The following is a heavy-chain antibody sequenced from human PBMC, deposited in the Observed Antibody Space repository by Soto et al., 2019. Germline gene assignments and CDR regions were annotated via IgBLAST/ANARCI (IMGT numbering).Heavy chain of an antibody. Sequence: PQTTSLPSSVYGGSFGAYSWHRNFIRKPPGNRLEWIGEINHSGSTSHNPSLKSRVTLSLDTSKNQFSLILTSVTAADTAVYYCARGALNYDLSSGTINGGMDVWGQGTTGTVSS. J-gene: IGHJ6*02. CDR2: INHSGST. V-gene: IGHV4-34*01. CDR3: ARGALNYDLSSGTINGGMDV. D-gene: IGHD3-3*01. CDR1: GGSFGAYS.